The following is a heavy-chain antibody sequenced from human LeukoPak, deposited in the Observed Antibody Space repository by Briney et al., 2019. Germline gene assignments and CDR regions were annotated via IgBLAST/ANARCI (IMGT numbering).Heavy chain of an antibody. CDR2: INPGDGNT. Sequence: GASVKVSCKASGYTFTSYPMHWVRQAPGQRLEWMGWINPGDGNTKYSQKFQGRVTITRDTSASTAYMELGSLRSEDSAVYYCARDLNWYFDYWGQGTLVTVSS. D-gene: IGHD1-1*01. V-gene: IGHV1-3*01. J-gene: IGHJ4*02. CDR1: GYTFTSYP. CDR3: ARDLNWYFDY.